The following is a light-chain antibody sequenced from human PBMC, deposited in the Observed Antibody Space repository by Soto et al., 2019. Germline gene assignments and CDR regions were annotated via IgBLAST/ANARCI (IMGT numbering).Light chain of an antibody. J-gene: IGKJ4*01. V-gene: IGKV1D-13*01. CDR3: QQLNNDRLT. CDR1: QDITSA. CDR2: EAS. Sequence: AIQLTQSPSSLSSSPRDRATLTCRASQDITSAFSWWQQKPGSPPTLLIYEASTLETGVPSRFSGSGSGTDFTLTISSLQPADYATYVCQQLNNDRLTFGGGTRVEI.